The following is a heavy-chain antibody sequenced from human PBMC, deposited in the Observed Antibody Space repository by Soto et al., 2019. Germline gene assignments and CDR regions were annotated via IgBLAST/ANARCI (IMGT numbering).Heavy chain of an antibody. J-gene: IGHJ4*02. CDR1: GYTFTSYA. CDR2: INAGNGNT. Sequence: QVQLVQSGAEVKKPGASVKVSCKASGYTFTSYAMHWVRQAPGQRLEWMGWINAGNGNTKYSQKFQGRVTITRDTSASTAYMELSSLRSEDTAVYYCARDPELRGYFDYWGQETLVTVSS. D-gene: IGHD1-26*01. CDR3: ARDPELRGYFDY. V-gene: IGHV1-3*01.